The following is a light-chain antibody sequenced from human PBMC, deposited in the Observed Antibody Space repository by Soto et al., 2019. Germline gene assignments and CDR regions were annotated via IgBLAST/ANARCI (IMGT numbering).Light chain of an antibody. CDR3: QQYFNTPLT. Sequence: DIVMTQSPDSLAVSLGERATINCKSSQNVLNRANNKNYIACYQQKPGHTPKLLIYWASTRESGVPDRFSGSGSGTDFTLTISSLQAEDVAVYFCQQYFNTPLTFGGGTKVEIK. J-gene: IGKJ4*01. CDR1: QNVLNRANNKNY. CDR2: WAS. V-gene: IGKV4-1*01.